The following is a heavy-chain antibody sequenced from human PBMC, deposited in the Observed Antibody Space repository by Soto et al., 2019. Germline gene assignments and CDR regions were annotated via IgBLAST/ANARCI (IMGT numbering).Heavy chain of an antibody. D-gene: IGHD3-22*01. CDR1: GGSFSGYY. Sequence: PSETLSLTCAVYGGSFSGYYWSWIRQPPGKGLEWIGEINHSGSTNYNPSLKSRVTISVDTSKKQFSLKLSSVTAADTAVYYCARGVTFYYDSSGYYNNYFDPCGQGTLVTVSS. V-gene: IGHV4-34*01. CDR3: ARGVTFYYDSSGYYNNYFDP. CDR2: INHSGST. J-gene: IGHJ5*02.